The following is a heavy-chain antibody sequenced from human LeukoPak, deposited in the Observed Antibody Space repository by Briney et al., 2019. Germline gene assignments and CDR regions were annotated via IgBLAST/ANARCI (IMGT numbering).Heavy chain of an antibody. CDR1: GYIFTGQY. Sequence: SVKVSCKASGYIFTGQYIHWVRQAPGQGLEWMGWISPKSGGTNYAQKFQGRVTTTSDTSISTAYMELSGLRSDDTAVYYCARHYDSSPWGVTAFDIWGQGTRVTVSS. J-gene: IGHJ3*02. CDR2: ISPKSGGT. CDR3: ARHYDSSPWGVTAFDI. V-gene: IGHV1-2*02. D-gene: IGHD3-10*01.